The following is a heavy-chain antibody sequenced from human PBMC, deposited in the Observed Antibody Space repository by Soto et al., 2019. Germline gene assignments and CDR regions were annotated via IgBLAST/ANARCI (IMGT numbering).Heavy chain of an antibody. J-gene: IGHJ4*02. CDR2: ISYDGSST. CDR1: GFTFSSYG. D-gene: IGHD6-13*01. CDR3: ATGYGSSWYYTLAY. Sequence: GGSLRLSCAASGFTFSSYGMHWVRQAPGKGLEWVAVISYDGSSTDYADSVKGRFTISRDNAKNTLYLQMNSLRAEDTAVYYCATGYGSSWYYTLAYWGQGVLVTVSS. V-gene: IGHV3-30*03.